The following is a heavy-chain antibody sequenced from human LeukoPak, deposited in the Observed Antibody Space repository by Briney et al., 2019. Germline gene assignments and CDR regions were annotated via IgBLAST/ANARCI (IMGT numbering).Heavy chain of an antibody. Sequence: SETLSLTCPVYGGSISSYYWSWIRQPPGKGLEWIGYIYYSGSTNYNPSLKSRVTISVDTSKNQFSLKLSSVTAADTAVYYCAKSRGYSGYDAFDYWGQGTLVTVSS. V-gene: IGHV4-59*01. D-gene: IGHD5-12*01. J-gene: IGHJ4*02. CDR3: AKSRGYSGYDAFDY. CDR1: GGSISSYY. CDR2: IYYSGST.